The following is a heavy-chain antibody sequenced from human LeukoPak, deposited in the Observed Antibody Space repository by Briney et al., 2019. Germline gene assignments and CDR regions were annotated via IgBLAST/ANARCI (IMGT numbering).Heavy chain of an antibody. J-gene: IGHJ4*02. CDR3: TTDSYYYDSSGYYLIDY. Sequence: GGSLRLSCAASGFTFCNAWMSGVRQAPRKGLDWVGRIKSKTDGGTTDYAAPVKGRFTISREDSKNTLYLQMNSLKTEDTAVYYCTTDSYYYDSSGYYLIDYWGQGTLVTVSS. D-gene: IGHD3-22*01. CDR2: IKSKTDGGTT. CDR1: GFTFCNAW. V-gene: IGHV3-15*01.